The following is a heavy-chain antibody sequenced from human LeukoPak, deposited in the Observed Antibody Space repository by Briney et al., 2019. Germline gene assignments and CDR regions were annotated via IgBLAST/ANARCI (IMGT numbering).Heavy chain of an antibody. CDR1: GGSISSYY. Sequence: SETLSLTCTVSGGSISSYYWSWIRQPPGKGLGWIGYIYYSGSTNYNPSLKSRVTISVDTSKNQFSLKLSSVTAADTAVYYCSRWSGFYGSGSYGTFDPWGQGTLVIVSS. CDR2: IYYSGST. D-gene: IGHD3-10*01. J-gene: IGHJ5*02. V-gene: IGHV4-59*01. CDR3: SRWSGFYGSGSYGTFDP.